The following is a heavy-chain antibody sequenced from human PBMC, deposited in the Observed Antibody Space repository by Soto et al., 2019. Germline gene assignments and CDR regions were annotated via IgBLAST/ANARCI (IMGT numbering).Heavy chain of an antibody. CDR2: INHSGST. CDR3: ARDRAVLLWFGESPGLNY. D-gene: IGHD3-10*01. CDR1: GGSISSYY. V-gene: IGHV4-34*01. J-gene: IGHJ4*02. Sequence: SETLSLTCTVSGGSISSYYWSWIRQPPGKGLEWIGEINHSGSTNYNPSLKSRVTISVDTSKNRFSLKLSSVTAADTAVYYCARDRAVLLWFGESPGLNYWGQGTLVTVSS.